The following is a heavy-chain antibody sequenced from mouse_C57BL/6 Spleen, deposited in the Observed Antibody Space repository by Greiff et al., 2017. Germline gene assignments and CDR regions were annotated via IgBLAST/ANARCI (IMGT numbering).Heavy chain of an antibody. CDR1: GFSLTSYG. V-gene: IGHV2-2*01. D-gene: IGHD1-1*01. Sequence: LQESGPGLVQPSQSLSITCTVSGFSLTSYGVHWVRQSPGKGLEWLGVIWSGGSTDYNAAFISRLSISKDNSKSQVFFKMNSLQADDTAIYYCARRDELRSLAYWGQGTLVTVSA. CDR2: IWSGGST. J-gene: IGHJ3*01. CDR3: ARRDELRSLAY.